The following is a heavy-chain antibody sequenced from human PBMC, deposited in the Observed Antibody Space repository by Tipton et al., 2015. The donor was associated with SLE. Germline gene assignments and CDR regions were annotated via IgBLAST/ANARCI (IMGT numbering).Heavy chain of an antibody. CDR1: GGSIMSGPSY. J-gene: IGHJ3*02. Sequence: TLSLTCTVSGGSIMSGPSYWNWIRQPAGKGLEWIGRIYPSGSTNYNPSLRSRVTISSDPSKNQFSLKLSSVTAADTAVYYCARWYYGSGSYAFDIWGQGTMVPVSS. CDR3: ARWYYGSGSYAFDI. V-gene: IGHV4-61*02. D-gene: IGHD3-10*01. CDR2: IYPSGST.